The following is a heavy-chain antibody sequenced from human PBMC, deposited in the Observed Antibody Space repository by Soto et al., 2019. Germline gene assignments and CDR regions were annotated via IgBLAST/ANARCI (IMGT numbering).Heavy chain of an antibody. J-gene: IGHJ4*02. CDR3: ARATYYYDSSGYYYPQDYFDY. D-gene: IGHD3-22*01. CDR2: IIPIFGTA. V-gene: IGHV1-69*01. CDR1: GGTFSSYA. Sequence: QVQLVQSGAEVKKPGSSVKVSCKASGGTFSSYAISWVRQAPGQGLEWMGGIIPIFGTANYAQKFQGRVTITADESTSTAYMELSSLRSEDTAVYYCARATYYYDSSGYYYPQDYFDYWGQGTLVTVSS.